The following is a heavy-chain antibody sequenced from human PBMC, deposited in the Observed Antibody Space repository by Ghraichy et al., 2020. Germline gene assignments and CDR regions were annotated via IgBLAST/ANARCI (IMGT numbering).Heavy chain of an antibody. Sequence: ASVKVSCKASGYTFTSYDINWVRQATGQGLEWMGWMNPNSGNTGYAQKFQGRVTMTRNTSISAAYMELSSLRTEDTAVYYCARGRRGGDCSDYWGQGTLVTVSS. CDR3: ARGRRGGDCSDY. CDR2: MNPNSGNT. CDR1: GYTFTSYD. V-gene: IGHV1-8*01. J-gene: IGHJ4*02. D-gene: IGHD2-21*01.